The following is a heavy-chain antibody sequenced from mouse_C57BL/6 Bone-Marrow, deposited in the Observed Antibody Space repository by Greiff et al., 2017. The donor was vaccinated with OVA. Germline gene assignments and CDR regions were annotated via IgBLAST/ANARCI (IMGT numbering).Heavy chain of an antibody. J-gene: IGHJ4*01. CDR1: GYTFTSYW. D-gene: IGHD2-2*01. Sequence: EVQLQESGTVLARPGASVKMSCKTSGYTFTSYWMHWVKQRPGQGLEWIGAIYPGNSDTSYNQKFKGKAKLTAVTSASTAYMELSSLTNEDSAVCYCTRLSFYGYDGYYYAMDYWGQGTSVTVSS. CDR2: IYPGNSDT. CDR3: TRLSFYGYDGYYYAMDY. V-gene: IGHV1-5*01.